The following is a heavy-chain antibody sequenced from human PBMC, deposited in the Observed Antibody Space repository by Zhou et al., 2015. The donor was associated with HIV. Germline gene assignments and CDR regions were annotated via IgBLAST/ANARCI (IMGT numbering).Heavy chain of an antibody. CDR3: ARGRNGVTAALDY. CDR2: ISATGHGL. V-gene: IGHV3-23*01. CDR1: GFIFDDFA. Sequence: EVHLSESGGDVVQPGGSLRLSCVASGFIFDDFAMSWVRHGPGQGLEWISGISATGHGLFYANSVKGRFTISRDNFRKTLYLQMSSLSVEDTGTYYCARGRNGVTAALDYWGQGTLVTVAS. D-gene: IGHD3-3*01. J-gene: IGHJ4*02.